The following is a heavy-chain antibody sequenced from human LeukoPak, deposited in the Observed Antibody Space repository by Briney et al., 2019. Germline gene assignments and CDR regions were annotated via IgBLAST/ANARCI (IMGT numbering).Heavy chain of an antibody. Sequence: GASVKVSCKASGYTFTSYGISWVRQAPGQGLEWMGWISAYNGNTNYAQKLQGRVTMTTDTSTSTAYMELRSLRSDDTAVYYCARTTYYYDSSGYSYYFDYWGQGTLVTVSS. CDR2: ISAYNGNT. CDR1: GYTFTSYG. J-gene: IGHJ4*02. D-gene: IGHD3-22*01. CDR3: ARTTYYYDSSGYSYYFDY. V-gene: IGHV1-18*01.